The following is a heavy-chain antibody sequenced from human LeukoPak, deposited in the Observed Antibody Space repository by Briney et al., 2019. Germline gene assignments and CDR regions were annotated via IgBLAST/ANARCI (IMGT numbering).Heavy chain of an antibody. J-gene: IGHJ3*01. CDR3: AKARIAAAGTGAFDV. Sequence: GGSLRLSCAASGFTVSSYGMTWVRQAPGKGLEWVSAFSATDGSAQYAESVRGRFTISRDNSKDSLYLQMNSLRDEDTAVYFCAKARIAAAGTGAFDVWGQGTMVTVSS. CDR2: FSATDGSA. CDR1: GFTVSSYG. V-gene: IGHV3-23*01. D-gene: IGHD6-13*01.